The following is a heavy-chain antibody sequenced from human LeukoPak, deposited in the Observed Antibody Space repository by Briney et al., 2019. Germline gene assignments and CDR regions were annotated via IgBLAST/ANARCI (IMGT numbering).Heavy chain of an antibody. J-gene: IGHJ6*03. D-gene: IGHD2-2*01. CDR3: AKDGYCISTACSHYYYYMDV. V-gene: IGHV3-9*01. CDR2: ISWNSGSI. Sequence: PGGSLRLSCAASGFTFDDYAMHWVRQAPGKGLDWVSGISWNSGSIGYADSVKGRFTISRDNSKNTLYLQMSNLGAEDTAVYYCAKDGYCISTACSHYYYYMDVWGKGTTVTVSS. CDR1: GFTFDDYA.